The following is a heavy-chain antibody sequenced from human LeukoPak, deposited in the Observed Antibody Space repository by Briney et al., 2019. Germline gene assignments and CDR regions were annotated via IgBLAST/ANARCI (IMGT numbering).Heavy chain of an antibody. Sequence: SETLSLTCTVSGGSISSGDYYWGWIRQPPGKGLEWIASVHYSGTTYYNPSLDSRVTISVDTSKNQFSLKVSSVTAADTAVYYCATNADRTRLSLDYWGQGTLVTVSS. CDR1: GGSISSGDYY. V-gene: IGHV4-39*01. J-gene: IGHJ4*02. CDR2: VHYSGTT. D-gene: IGHD1-14*01. CDR3: ATNADRTRLSLDY.